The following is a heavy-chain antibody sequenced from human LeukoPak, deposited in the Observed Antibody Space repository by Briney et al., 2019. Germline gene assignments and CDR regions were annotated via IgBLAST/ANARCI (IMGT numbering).Heavy chain of an antibody. Sequence: GGSLTHLFAASGFTFRSYGMHWVRQAPGKGLEWVAFIRPDGSNKYCADSVQGRFTISRDNSKNTLFVLMNSLRAEDTAVYYCAKDNIWAFDYWGQETLDRVSS. V-gene: IGHV3-30*02. CDR3: AKDNIWAFDY. D-gene: IGHD2/OR15-2a*01. J-gene: IGHJ4*02. CDR1: GFTFRSYG. CDR2: IRPDGSNK.